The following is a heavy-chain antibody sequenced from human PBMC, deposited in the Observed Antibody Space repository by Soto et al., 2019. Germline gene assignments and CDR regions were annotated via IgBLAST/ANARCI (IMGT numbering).Heavy chain of an antibody. Sequence: QVQLVQSGAEVKSPGASVKVSCKASGYSFSDYYLHWVRQAPGQGLEWMGWINPNSGGTNYAQKFQGRVTMTRDTSISTAYMELSSLTSDDTAMYYCARRSSGWSDSWGQGTLVTVSS. V-gene: IGHV1-2*02. J-gene: IGHJ5*01. CDR1: GYSFSDYY. D-gene: IGHD6-19*01. CDR3: ARRSSGWSDS. CDR2: INPNSGGT.